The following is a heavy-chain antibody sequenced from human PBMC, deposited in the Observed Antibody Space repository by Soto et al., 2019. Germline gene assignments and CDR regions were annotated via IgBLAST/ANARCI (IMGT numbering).Heavy chain of an antibody. V-gene: IGHV3-30*03. Sequence: QEQLVQSGGGVVQPGRSLRLSCAASGFIFSSYGMHWVRQAPGKGLEWVAVISYDGSNEYYADSVQGRFTISRDNSKQTLYLQMNSLRPEDTAVYLCATLLWEGIIAVGPSGGPGAYWGQGNVVTVSS. CDR1: GFIFSSYG. J-gene: IGHJ4*02. D-gene: IGHD2-2*01. CDR3: ATLLWEGIIAVGPSGGPGAY. CDR2: ISYDGSNE.